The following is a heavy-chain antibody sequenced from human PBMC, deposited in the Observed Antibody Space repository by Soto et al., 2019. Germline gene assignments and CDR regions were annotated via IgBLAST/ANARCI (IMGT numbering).Heavy chain of an antibody. Sequence: QVRLVQSGAEVQRPGASVNISCQTSGYKFTTSYLHWVRRARGHGLQWMAMINPDTGSTSYPVTLRRRLAMTPYQSTGTRYLSLGSLTSDYTATYYCARHPWSDTSCSFPVAHWGQGTLVTASS. V-gene: IGHV1-46*03. J-gene: IGHJ4*02. CDR1: GYKFTTSY. D-gene: IGHD3-3*01. CDR3: ARHPWSDTSCSFPVAH. CDR2: INPDTGST.